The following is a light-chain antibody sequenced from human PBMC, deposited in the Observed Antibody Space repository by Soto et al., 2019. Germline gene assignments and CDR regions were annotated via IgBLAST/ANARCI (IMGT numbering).Light chain of an antibody. CDR2: GAS. V-gene: IGKV3-20*01. J-gene: IGKJ5*01. CDR1: QNVSRSY. Sequence: EIVLTQSPGTLSLSPGERATLSCRASQNVSRSYLAWYQQKPGQAPRLLIYGASSRATGIHTRFSGSGSRTDFTLPISRLEPEDFAVYYCQQYGSSPPITFGQGTRLEIK. CDR3: QQYGSSPPIT.